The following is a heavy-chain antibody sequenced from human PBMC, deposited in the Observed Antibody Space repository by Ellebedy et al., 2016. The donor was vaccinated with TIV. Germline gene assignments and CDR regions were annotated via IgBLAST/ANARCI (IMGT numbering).Heavy chain of an antibody. CDR1: GFIISGDW. D-gene: IGHD6-13*01. V-gene: IGHV3-7*03. J-gene: IGHJ4*02. Sequence: GESLKISCAASGFIISGDWMSWVRQAPGKGLEWVAHINPDGSAEYYVDSVKGRFTISRDNAKRSLFLQMNSLRVDDTAVYYCSRGIAAVMYWGQGTLVTVS. CDR2: INPDGSAE. CDR3: SRGIAAVMY.